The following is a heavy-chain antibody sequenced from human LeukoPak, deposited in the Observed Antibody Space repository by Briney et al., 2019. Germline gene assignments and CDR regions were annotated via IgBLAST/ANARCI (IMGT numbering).Heavy chain of an antibody. CDR3: AREESGSSGWYDY. CDR2: ISSRSTYI. CDR1: GFTFITYT. J-gene: IGHJ4*02. V-gene: IGHV3-21*01. D-gene: IGHD6-19*01. Sequence: GGSLRLSCASSGFTFITYTMNCVRQAPGKGLEWVSSISSRSTYIYYADSVKGRFTISRDNAKNSLYLQMNSLRAEDTAVYYCAREESGSSGWYDYWGQGTLDTVSS.